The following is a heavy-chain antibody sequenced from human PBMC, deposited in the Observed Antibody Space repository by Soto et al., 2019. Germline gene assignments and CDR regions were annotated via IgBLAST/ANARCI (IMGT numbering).Heavy chain of an antibody. V-gene: IGHV4-59*01. Sequence: QVQLQESGPGLVKPSETLSLTCTVSGGSISSYYWSWIRQPPGKGLEWIGYIYYSGSTNYNPSLKSRVTISVDTSKNQFSLKLSSVTAADTAVYYCARDRGIAVAATTGGMDVWGQGTTVTVSS. CDR1: GGSISSYY. CDR3: ARDRGIAVAATTGGMDV. CDR2: IYYSGST. J-gene: IGHJ6*02. D-gene: IGHD6-19*01.